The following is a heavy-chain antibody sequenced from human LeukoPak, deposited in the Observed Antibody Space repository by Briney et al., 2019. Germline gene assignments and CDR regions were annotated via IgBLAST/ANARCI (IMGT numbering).Heavy chain of an antibody. CDR3: ARLWEGYGMDV. J-gene: IGHJ6*02. CDR1: GGSISSGDYY. CDR2: IYYSGST. Sequence: KPSETLSLTCTVSGGSISSGDYYWSWIRQPPGEGLEWIGYIYYSGSTYYNPSLKSRVTISVDTSKNQFSLKLSSVTAADTAVYYCARLWEGYGMDVWGQGTTVTVSS. D-gene: IGHD1-26*01. V-gene: IGHV4-30-4*02.